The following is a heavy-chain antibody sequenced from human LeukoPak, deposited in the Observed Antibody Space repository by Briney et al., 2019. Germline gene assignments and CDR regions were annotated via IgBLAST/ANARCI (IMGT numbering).Heavy chain of an antibody. CDR1: GYTFTGYY. V-gene: IGHV1-2*02. D-gene: IGHD1-1*01. CDR2: INSNSGGT. Sequence: ASVKVSCKASGYTFTGYYMHWVRQAPGQGLEWMGWINSNSGGTNYAQKFQGRVTMTRDTSISTAYMELSRLRSDDTAVYYCARGRSTTGTFFIYWGQGTLVTVSS. J-gene: IGHJ4*02. CDR3: ARGRSTTGTFFIY.